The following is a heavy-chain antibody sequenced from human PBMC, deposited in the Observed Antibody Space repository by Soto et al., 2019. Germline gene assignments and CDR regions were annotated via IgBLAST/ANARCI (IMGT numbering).Heavy chain of an antibody. V-gene: IGHV2-5*02. CDR2: SYWDNDK. J-gene: IGHJ4*02. CDR3: VHRAGIDGNWNGGYFDY. D-gene: IGHD1-1*01. CDR1: GFSLSARPVA. Sequence: QITLRESGPTRVKHTQTLTLTCTFSGFSLSARPVAVGWIRQPPGKALERLALSYWDNDKRYSPSLMSRLTITKDTSKNQVVLTMTNMDPLDTAIYYCVHRAGIDGNWNGGYFDYWGQGALVTVSS.